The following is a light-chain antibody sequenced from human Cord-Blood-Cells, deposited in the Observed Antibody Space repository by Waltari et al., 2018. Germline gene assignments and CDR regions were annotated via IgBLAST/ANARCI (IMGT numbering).Light chain of an antibody. CDR1: SSDVGGYNY. CDR2: DVS. Sequence: QSALTQPASVSGSPGQSITIPCTGTSSDVGGYNYVSWYQQHPGKAPKLMIDDVSNRPSGVSKRFSGSKSGNTASLTISGLQAEDDADDYCSSYTSSSTWVFGGGTKLTVL. V-gene: IGLV2-14*01. CDR3: SSYTSSSTWV. J-gene: IGLJ3*02.